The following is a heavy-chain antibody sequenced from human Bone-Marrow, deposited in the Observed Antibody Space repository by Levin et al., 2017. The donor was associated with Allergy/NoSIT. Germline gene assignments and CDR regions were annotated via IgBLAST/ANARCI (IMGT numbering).Heavy chain of an antibody. V-gene: IGHV4-38-2*01. Sequence: SQTLSLTCAVSNYSISSDFHWGWIRQPPGKGLEWIGSINHSGSTYYNPSLQSRVTISVDTSKNQFSLKLTSVTAADTAVYYCARAGRYDYWSQGTLVTVSS. CDR1: NYSISSDFH. CDR2: INHSGST. J-gene: IGHJ4*02. CDR3: ARAGRYDY. D-gene: IGHD3-9*01.